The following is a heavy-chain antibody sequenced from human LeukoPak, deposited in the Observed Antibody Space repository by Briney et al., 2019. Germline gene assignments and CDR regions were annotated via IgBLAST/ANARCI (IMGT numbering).Heavy chain of an antibody. V-gene: IGHV1-2*06. D-gene: IGHD3-10*01. Sequence: ASVKVSCKASGYTFTAYYMHWMRQAPGQGLEWMGRINPNSGDTNYAQSFQGRVTMTRDTSGSTSNMELSRLRSDDSAVYYCARERRFGDLLLFDYWGLGTLVTVSS. J-gene: IGHJ4*02. CDR1: GYTFTAYY. CDR3: ARERRFGDLLLFDY. CDR2: INPNSGDT.